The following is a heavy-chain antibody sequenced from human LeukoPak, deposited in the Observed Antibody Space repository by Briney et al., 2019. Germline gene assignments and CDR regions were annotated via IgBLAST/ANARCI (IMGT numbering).Heavy chain of an antibody. CDR3: ATPHSSSIAARRNAFDI. V-gene: IGHV4-39*01. Sequence: PSETLSLTCTVSGGSISSSSYYWGWIRQPPGKGLEWIGSIYYSGSTYYNPSLKSRVTISVDTSKNQFSLKLSSVTAADTAVYYCATPHSSSIAARRNAFDIWGQGTMVTVSS. D-gene: IGHD6-6*01. CDR1: GGSISSSSYY. CDR2: IYYSGST. J-gene: IGHJ3*02.